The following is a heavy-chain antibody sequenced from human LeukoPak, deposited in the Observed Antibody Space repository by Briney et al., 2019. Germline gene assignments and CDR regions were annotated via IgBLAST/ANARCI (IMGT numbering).Heavy chain of an antibody. CDR2: INHSGST. CDR1: GGSFSGYY. Sequence: SETLSLTCAVYGGSFSGYYWSWIRQPPGKGLEWIGEINHSGSTNYNPSLKSRVTISVDTSKNQFSLKLSSVTAADTAVYYCARQEAGWELLDYWGQGTLVTVSS. J-gene: IGHJ4*02. CDR3: ARQEAGWELLDY. D-gene: IGHD1-26*01. V-gene: IGHV4-34*01.